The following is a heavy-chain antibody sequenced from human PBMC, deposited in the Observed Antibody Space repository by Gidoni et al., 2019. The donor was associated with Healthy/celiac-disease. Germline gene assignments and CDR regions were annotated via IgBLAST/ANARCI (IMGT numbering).Heavy chain of an antibody. CDR3: ARANYDYVWGQNPGDY. CDR2: INPSGAGT. Sequence: QVQLVQSGAEVKKPGASVKVSCKASGYTFTSYYMLWVRQAPGQGLEWMGIINPSGAGTSYAQKFQGRVTMTRDTSTSTVYMELSSLRSEDTAVYYCARANYDYVWGQNPGDYWGQGTLVTVSS. CDR1: GYTFTSYY. D-gene: IGHD3-16*01. J-gene: IGHJ4*02. V-gene: IGHV1-46*03.